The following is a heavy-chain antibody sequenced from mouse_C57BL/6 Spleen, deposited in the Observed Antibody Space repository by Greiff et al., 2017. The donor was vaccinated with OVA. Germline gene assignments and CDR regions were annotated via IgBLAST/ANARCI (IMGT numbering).Heavy chain of an antibody. Sequence: QVQLQQSGPELVKPGASVKISCKASGYAFSSSWMHWVKQRPGKGLEWIGRIYPGDGDTNYNGKFKGKATLTADKSSSTAYMQLSSLTSEDAAVYCCASNSSGWDYWGQGTTLTVSS. CDR3: ASNSSGWDY. CDR1: GYAFSSSW. J-gene: IGHJ2*01. CDR2: IYPGDGDT. V-gene: IGHV1-82*01. D-gene: IGHD3-2*02.